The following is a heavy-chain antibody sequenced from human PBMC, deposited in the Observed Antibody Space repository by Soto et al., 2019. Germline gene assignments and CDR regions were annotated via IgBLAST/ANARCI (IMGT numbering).Heavy chain of an antibody. Sequence: ASVKVSCKASGYTFTSYYMHWVRQAPGQGLEWMGIINPSGGSTSYAQKFQGRVTMTRDTSTSTVYMELSSLRSEDTAVYYCARGLDYYVSSGYPIGPQTKRAYYYGMDVWGQGTTVTVSS. CDR2: INPSGGST. J-gene: IGHJ6*02. V-gene: IGHV1-46*01. CDR1: GYTFTSYY. CDR3: ARGLDYYVSSGYPIGPQTKRAYYYGMDV. D-gene: IGHD3-22*01.